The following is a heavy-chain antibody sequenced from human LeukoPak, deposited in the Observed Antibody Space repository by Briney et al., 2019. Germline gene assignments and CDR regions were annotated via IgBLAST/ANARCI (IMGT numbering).Heavy chain of an antibody. CDR3: AKDIGGEYSSSSWAFDY. V-gene: IGHV3-9*03. Sequence: PGGSLRLPCAASGFTFSSYAMHWVRQAPGKGLEWVSGISWNSGSIGYADSVKGRFTISRDNAKNSLYLQMNSLRAEDMALYYCAKDIGGEYSSSSWAFDYWGQGTLVTVSS. CDR2: ISWNSGSI. CDR1: GFTFSSYA. J-gene: IGHJ4*02. D-gene: IGHD6-6*01.